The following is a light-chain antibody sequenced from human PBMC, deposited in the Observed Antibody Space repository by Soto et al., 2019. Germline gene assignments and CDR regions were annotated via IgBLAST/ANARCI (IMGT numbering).Light chain of an antibody. CDR2: YDS. V-gene: IGLV3-21*04. Sequence: SYELTQPPSVSVAPGKTARITCGGNNIGSKSVHWYQQKPGQAPVLVIYYDSDRPSRIPERFSGSNSGNTATLTISRVEAGDEADYYCQVWDSSSDPWVFGGGTKLTVL. CDR3: QVWDSSSDPWV. CDR1: NIGSKS. J-gene: IGLJ3*02.